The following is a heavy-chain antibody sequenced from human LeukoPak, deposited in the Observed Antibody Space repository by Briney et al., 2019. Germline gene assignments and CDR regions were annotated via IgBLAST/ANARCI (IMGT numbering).Heavy chain of an antibody. CDR2: IYHSGST. CDR1: GYSISSGYY. J-gene: IGHJ6*03. D-gene: IGHD6-13*01. V-gene: IGHV4-38-2*02. CDR3: ARGRIAAAGYYYYYMDV. Sequence: PSETLSLTCTVSGYSISSGYYWGWIRQPPGKGLEWIGNIYHSGSTNYNPSLKSRVTISVDTSKNQFSLKLSSVTAADTAVYYCARGRIAAAGYYYYYMDVWGKGTTVTISS.